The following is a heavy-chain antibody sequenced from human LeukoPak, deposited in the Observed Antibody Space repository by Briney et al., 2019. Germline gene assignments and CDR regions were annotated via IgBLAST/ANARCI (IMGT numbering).Heavy chain of an antibody. CDR2: IYTSGST. CDR3: ARAYYDTSGYPGCYFDL. J-gene: IGHJ2*01. V-gene: IGHV4-4*07. D-gene: IGHD3-22*01. CDR1: GGSISSYY. Sequence: PSETLSLTCTVSGGSISSYYWSWIRQPAGKGLQWIGRIYTSGSTNYNPSLKSRVAMSVDTSKNQFSLKLTSVTAADTAVYYCARAYYDTSGYPGCYFDLWGRGTLVTV.